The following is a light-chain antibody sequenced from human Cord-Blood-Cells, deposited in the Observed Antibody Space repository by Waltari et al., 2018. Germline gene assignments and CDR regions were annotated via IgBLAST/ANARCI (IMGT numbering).Light chain of an antibody. J-gene: IGLJ3*02. Sequence: SYVQTQPPSVSVAPGKTARITCGGNNIGSKRVHWYQQTPDQAPELVIHYDTDGPSGIPELFAVSNSGNPATLAISRVEAGDEADYYCQVWDSMSDHWVFGVGTKLPVL. CDR2: YDT. CDR3: QVWDSMSDHWV. V-gene: IGLV3-21*04. CDR1: NIGSKR.